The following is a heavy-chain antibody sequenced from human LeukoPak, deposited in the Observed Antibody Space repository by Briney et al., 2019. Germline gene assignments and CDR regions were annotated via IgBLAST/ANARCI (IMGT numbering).Heavy chain of an antibody. CDR2: ITGSGGST. CDR3: AKDKSSSWYGEVDY. Sequence: GGSLRLTCAASGFTFSNYGMSWVRQAPGKGLEWVSTITGSGGSTNYADSVKGRFTLSRDNSENTLYLQMNSLRAEDTAVYYCAKDKSSSWYGEVDYWGQGTLVTVSS. V-gene: IGHV3-23*01. D-gene: IGHD6-13*01. CDR1: GFTFSNYG. J-gene: IGHJ4*02.